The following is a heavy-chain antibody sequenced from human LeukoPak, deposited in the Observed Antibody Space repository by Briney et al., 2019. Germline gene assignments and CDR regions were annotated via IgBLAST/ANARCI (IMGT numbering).Heavy chain of an antibody. J-gene: IGHJ4*02. CDR1: GYTSTNYH. CDR2: IIPSGGST. Sequence: ASVKVSCMQSGYTSTNYHMHSVRHAPERGHEWMGIIIPSGGSTNYAQKFQGRVTMTRDMSTSTVYMELSSLRSEDTAVYYCARGGPGYSSDPSFGYWGEGTLVTVSS. CDR3: ARGGPGYSSDPSFGY. D-gene: IGHD6-19*01. V-gene: IGHV1-46*01.